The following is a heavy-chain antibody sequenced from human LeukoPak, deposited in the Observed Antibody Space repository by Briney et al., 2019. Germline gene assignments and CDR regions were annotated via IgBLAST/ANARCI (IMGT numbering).Heavy chain of an antibody. CDR1: GYAFTCYG. V-gene: IGHV1-18*01. D-gene: IGHD2-2*02. Sequence: ASVTVSCNASGYAFTCYGISWVRQAPGQGLEWVGWISAYNGNTNYAQKLQGRVTMTTDTSTSTAYMELRSLRSDDTAVDYCARESIVVVPAAIRHYYYYGMDVWGQGTTVTVSS. J-gene: IGHJ6*02. CDR2: ISAYNGNT. CDR3: ARESIVVVPAAIRHYYYYGMDV.